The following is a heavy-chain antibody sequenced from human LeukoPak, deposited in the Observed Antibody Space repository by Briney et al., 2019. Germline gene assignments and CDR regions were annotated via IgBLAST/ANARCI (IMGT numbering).Heavy chain of an antibody. CDR3: ARRVSSYRDFDY. CDR2: INHSGST. V-gene: IGHV4-34*01. J-gene: IGHJ4*02. Sequence: PSETLSLTCAVYGGSFSGYYWSWIRQPPGKGLEWIGEINHSGSTNYNPSLKSRVTISVDTSKNQFSLKLSSVTAADTAVYYCARRVSSYRDFDYWGQGTPVTVSS. D-gene: IGHD1-26*01. CDR1: GGSFSGYY.